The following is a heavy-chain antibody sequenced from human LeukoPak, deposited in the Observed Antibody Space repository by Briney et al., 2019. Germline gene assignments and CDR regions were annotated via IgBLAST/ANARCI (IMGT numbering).Heavy chain of an antibody. J-gene: IGHJ4*02. D-gene: IGHD5-24*01. V-gene: IGHV1-46*01. CDR3: ARGPEDGYNFDY. CDR1: GYTFTTYY. Sequence: GASVTVSFKASGYTFTTYYMHWVRQAPGQGLEWVGIINPSGGSTTHAQKFQGRVTMSRDTSTSTVYMELSRLRSEDTAVYYCARGPEDGYNFDYWGQGTLVTVSS. CDR2: INPSGGST.